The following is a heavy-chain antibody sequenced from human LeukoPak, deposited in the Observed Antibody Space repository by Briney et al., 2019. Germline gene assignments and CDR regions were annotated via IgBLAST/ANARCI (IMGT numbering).Heavy chain of an antibody. V-gene: IGHV3-23*01. J-gene: IGHJ3*02. CDR3: AKRPGRYFALDI. CDR1: GFTFSSYA. Sequence: GGSLRLSCAASGFTFSSYAMNWVRQAPGKGLEWVSHISGSGGSTYYADSVKGRFTFSRDNSKNTLYLQMNSLRAEDTAVYYCAKRPGRYFALDIWGKGTMVTVSS. CDR2: ISGSGGST. D-gene: IGHD1-26*01.